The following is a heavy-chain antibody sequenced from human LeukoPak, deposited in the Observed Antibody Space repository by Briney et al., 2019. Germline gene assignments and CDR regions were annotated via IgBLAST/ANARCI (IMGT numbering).Heavy chain of an antibody. D-gene: IGHD2-2*02. J-gene: IGHJ6*03. CDR2: ISSSSSYI. CDR3: ARTRVYCSSTSCHTGYYYYYMDV. Sequence: GGSLRLSCAASGFTFSSYSMNWVRQAPGKGLEWVSSISSSSSYIYYADSVKGRFTISRDNAKNSLYLQMNSLRAEDTAVYYCARTRVYCSSTSCHTGYYYYYMDVWGKGTTVTVSS. CDR1: GFTFSSYS. V-gene: IGHV3-21*01.